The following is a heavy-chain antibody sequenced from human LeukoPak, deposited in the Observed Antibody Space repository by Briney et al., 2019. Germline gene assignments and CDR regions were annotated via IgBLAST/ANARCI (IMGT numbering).Heavy chain of an antibody. V-gene: IGHV1-46*01. CDR2: INPSGGST. CDR3: AREGTFSSPRNWFDP. Sequence: ASVKVSCKASGYTFTNYYMHWVRQAPGQGLEWMGMINPSGGSTTYAQKFQGRVTMTRDPSTRTVYMELSILRSEDTAVYYCAREGTFSSPRNWFDPWGQGTLVTVSS. D-gene: IGHD6-13*01. J-gene: IGHJ5*02. CDR1: GYTFTNYY.